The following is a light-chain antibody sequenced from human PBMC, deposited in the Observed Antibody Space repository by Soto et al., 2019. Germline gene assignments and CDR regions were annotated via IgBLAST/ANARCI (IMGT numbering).Light chain of an antibody. CDR1: SSNIGAGYD. Sequence: QLVLTQPPSVSGAPGQRVTISCTGSSSNIGAGYDVHWYQQLPGKAPKLLIYGNSNRPSGVPDRFSGSKSGTSASLAITGLQAEDEAEYYCQSFDSSLSGFYVFGTGTKLTVL. CDR2: GNS. J-gene: IGLJ1*01. CDR3: QSFDSSLSGFYV. V-gene: IGLV1-40*01.